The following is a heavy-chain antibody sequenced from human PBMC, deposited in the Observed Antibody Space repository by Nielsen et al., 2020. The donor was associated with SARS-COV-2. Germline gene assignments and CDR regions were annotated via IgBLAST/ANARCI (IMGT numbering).Heavy chain of an antibody. CDR1: GYSISSGYY. D-gene: IGHD3/OR15-3a*01. Sequence: SETLSLTCTVSGYSISSGYYWGWIRQPPGKGLEWIGSIYHSGSTYYNPSLKSRVTISVDTSKNQFSLKLSPVTAADTAVYYCARSADYYFDYWGQGTLVTVSS. CDR3: ARSADYYFDY. J-gene: IGHJ4*02. CDR2: IYHSGST. V-gene: IGHV4-38-2*02.